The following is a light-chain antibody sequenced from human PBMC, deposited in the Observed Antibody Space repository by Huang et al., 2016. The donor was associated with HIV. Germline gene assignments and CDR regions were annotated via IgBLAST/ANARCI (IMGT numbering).Light chain of an antibody. V-gene: IGKV3-11*01. Sequence: EIVLTQSPATLSLSPGERATLSCRASQSVSSYLAWYQQKPGQSPRLLIYDASNRAPGIPTRFSGSGSGADFALTISSLKPEDFAVYYCQQRTNWPPSITFGQGTRLDI. CDR3: QQRTNWPPSIT. CDR1: QSVSSY. CDR2: DAS. J-gene: IGKJ5*01.